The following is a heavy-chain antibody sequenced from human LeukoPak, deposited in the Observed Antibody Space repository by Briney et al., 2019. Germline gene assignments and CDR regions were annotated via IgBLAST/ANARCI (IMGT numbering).Heavy chain of an antibody. CDR1: GFTFSSYG. J-gene: IGHJ4*02. CDR2: ISYDGSNK. Sequence: PGGSLRLSCAASGFTFSSYGMHWVRQAPGKGLEWVAVISYDGSNKYYADSVKGRFTISRDNSKNTLYLQMNSLRAEDTAVYYWAKDAMVRGVIIPFDYWGQGTLVTVSS. CDR3: AKDAMVRGVIIPFDY. D-gene: IGHD3-10*01. V-gene: IGHV3-30*18.